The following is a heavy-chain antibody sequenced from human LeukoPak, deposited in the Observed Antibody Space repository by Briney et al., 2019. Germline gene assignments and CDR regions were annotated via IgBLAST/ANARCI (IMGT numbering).Heavy chain of an antibody. Sequence: GGSLRLSCAASGFTFSGSAMHWVRQASGRGLEWVGRIRTKTNNYATAYAASVNGRFTVSRDDSKNTAYLQMNSLRTEDTAIYYCMSMSVLNCFGDCYGRSWGQGTLVTVSS. CDR2: IRTKTNNYAT. CDR3: MSMSVLNCFGDCYGRS. V-gene: IGHV3-73*01. J-gene: IGHJ4*02. D-gene: IGHD2-21*01. CDR1: GFTFSGSA.